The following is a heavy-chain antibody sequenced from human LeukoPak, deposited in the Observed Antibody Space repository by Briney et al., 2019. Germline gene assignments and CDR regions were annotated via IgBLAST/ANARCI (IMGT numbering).Heavy chain of an antibody. Sequence: PSETLSLTCAVYGGSFNGYYWSWIRQPPGKGLEWIGEINHSGSTNYNPSLKSRVTISVDTSKNQFSLKLSSVTAADTAVYYCARVSNYYDSSGYPNDAFDIWGQGTMVTVSS. D-gene: IGHD3-22*01. V-gene: IGHV4-34*01. CDR1: GGSFNGYY. CDR3: ARVSNYYDSSGYPNDAFDI. J-gene: IGHJ3*02. CDR2: INHSGST.